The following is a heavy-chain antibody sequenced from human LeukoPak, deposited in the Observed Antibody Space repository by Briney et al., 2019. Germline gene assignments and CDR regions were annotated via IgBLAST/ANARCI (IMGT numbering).Heavy chain of an antibody. J-gene: IGHJ3*01. V-gene: IGHV3-74*01. Sequence: GGSLRLSCEVSGFTFSRNWMHWVRQAPGKGLVWVSRISDDGSRTGYADSVKGRVTISRDNAKNTLYLQMNSLRVEDTAVYHCARISLDGFDVWGQGTMVTVSS. D-gene: IGHD5-24*01. CDR2: ISDDGSRT. CDR3: ARISLDGFDV. CDR1: GFTFSRNW.